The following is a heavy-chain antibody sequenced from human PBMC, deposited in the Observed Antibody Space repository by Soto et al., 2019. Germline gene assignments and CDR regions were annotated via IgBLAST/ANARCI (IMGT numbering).Heavy chain of an antibody. Sequence: PGGSLRLSCAASGFTFSNAWMNWVRQAPGKGLEWVGRIKSKTDGGTTDYAAPVKGRFTISRDDSKNTLYLQMNSLKTEDTAVYYCTNSPYCSGGSCYFWGQGTLVTVSS. CDR1: GFTFSNAW. J-gene: IGHJ4*02. CDR3: TNSPYCSGGSCYF. V-gene: IGHV3-15*07. CDR2: IKSKTDGGTT. D-gene: IGHD2-15*01.